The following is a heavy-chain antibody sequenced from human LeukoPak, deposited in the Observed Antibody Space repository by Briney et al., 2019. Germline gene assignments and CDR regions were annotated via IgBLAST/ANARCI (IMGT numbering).Heavy chain of an antibody. CDR2: MNHSGST. V-gene: IGHV4-34*01. CDR1: GGSFSGYC. CDR3: ARGPAMVRGVNWFDP. Sequence: SETLSLTCAVCGGSFSGYCWSWIRQPPEKGLEWIGEMNHSGSTNYNPSLKSRVTISVDTSKNQFSLKLGTVTAADTAVYYCARGPAMVRGVNWFDPWGQGTLVTVSS. J-gene: IGHJ5*02. D-gene: IGHD3-10*01.